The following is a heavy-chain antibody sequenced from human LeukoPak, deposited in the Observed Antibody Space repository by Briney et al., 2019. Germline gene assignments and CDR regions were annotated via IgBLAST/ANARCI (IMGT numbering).Heavy chain of an antibody. J-gene: IGHJ4*02. CDR2: IYYSGST. D-gene: IGHD3-10*01. V-gene: IGHV4-59*01. Sequence: SETLSLTCTVSGGSTSSYYWSWIWQPPGKGLEWIGYIYYSGSTNYNPSLKSRVTISVDTSKNQFSLKLSSVTAADTAVYYCARVDQYYYGSGGDGFFDYWGQGTLVTVSS. CDR1: GGSTSSYY. CDR3: ARVDQYYYGSGGDGFFDY.